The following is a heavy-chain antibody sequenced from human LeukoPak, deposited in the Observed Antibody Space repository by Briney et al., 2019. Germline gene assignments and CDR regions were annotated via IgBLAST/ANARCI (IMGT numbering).Heavy chain of an antibody. CDR1: GYTFTSYY. D-gene: IGHD2-21*01. V-gene: IGHV1-8*01. CDR2: MNPNSGNT. J-gene: IGHJ5*02. CDR3: ARDKFVNYNWFDP. Sequence: ASVKVSCKASGYTFTSYYINWVRQATGQGLEWMGWMNPNSGNTGYAQKFQGRVTMTRNTSINTAYMELSSLRSEDTAVYYCARDKFVNYNWFDPWGQGTLVTVSS.